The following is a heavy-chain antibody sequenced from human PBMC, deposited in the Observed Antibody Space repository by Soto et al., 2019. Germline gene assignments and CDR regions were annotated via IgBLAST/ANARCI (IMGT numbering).Heavy chain of an antibody. Sequence: QVQLVQSGTEVKKPGASVKVSCKASGYTFTSYDINWVRQTTGQGLEWMGWTNPNSGNTGYAQKFQGRVTMTRNTSISTAYMELSSLKSEDTAVYYCARERTGTTSMDVWGQGTTVTVSS. D-gene: IGHD1-1*01. CDR2: TNPNSGNT. V-gene: IGHV1-8*01. J-gene: IGHJ6*02. CDR1: GYTFTSYD. CDR3: ARERTGTTSMDV.